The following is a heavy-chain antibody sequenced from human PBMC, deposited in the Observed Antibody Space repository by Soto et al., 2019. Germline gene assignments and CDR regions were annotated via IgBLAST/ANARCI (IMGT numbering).Heavy chain of an antibody. CDR2: IDSSGEK. D-gene: IGHD3-16*01. CDR3: ARRHLAVAVSPWFDP. J-gene: IGHJ5*02. V-gene: IGHV2-26*01. CDR1: GLSITESEMG. Sequence: QVTLKESGPVLVKPTETLTLRCTVSGLSITESEMGVSWIRQPPGKALEWLAHIDSSGEKSYRTFLKSRLTISKDTSKSQIVLIMTNMDPADTATYYCARRHLAVAVSPWFDPWGQGILVTVSS.